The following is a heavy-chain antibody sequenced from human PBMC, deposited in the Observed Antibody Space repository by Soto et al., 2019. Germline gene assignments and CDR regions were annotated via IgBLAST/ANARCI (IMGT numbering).Heavy chain of an antibody. CDR3: TRPCRYCNGGGPGNWFDP. V-gene: IGHV3-11*01. D-gene: IGHD2-8*02. Sequence: QVQLVESGGGLVKPGGSMRLACATSGFTFTDYDMSWIRQAPGKGLERVSYISYSGTTIYYADSVRGRFAISRDKAEKSLYLHMNSLRAEDTAVYYCTRPCRYCNGGGPGNWFDPWGQGTLVTVSS. CDR2: ISYSGTTI. J-gene: IGHJ5*02. CDR1: GFTFTDYD.